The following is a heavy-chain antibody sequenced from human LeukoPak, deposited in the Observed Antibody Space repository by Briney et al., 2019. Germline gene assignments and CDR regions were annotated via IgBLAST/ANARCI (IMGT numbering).Heavy chain of an antibody. CDR1: GFTFSSYA. V-gene: IGHV3-23*01. CDR2: ISGSGGST. CDR3: AKSTGGGDYLASFDY. D-gene: IGHD4-17*01. J-gene: IGHJ4*02. Sequence: PGGSLRLSCAASGFTFSSYAMSWVRQAPGKGLEWVSAISGSGGSTYYADSVKGRFTISRDNSKNTLYLQMNSLRAEDTAVYYCAKSTGGGDYLASFDYWGQGTLVTVSS.